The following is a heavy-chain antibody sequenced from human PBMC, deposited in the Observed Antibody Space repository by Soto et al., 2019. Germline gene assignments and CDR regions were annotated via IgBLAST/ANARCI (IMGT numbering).Heavy chain of an antibody. D-gene: IGHD3-16*01. CDR1: GYTFATSY. J-gene: IGHJ4*02. Sequence: QVQLVQSGAQVRRPGASVKVSCKASGYTFATSYIHWVRQAPGQGLESVARIIPSTGWTIYADKFRGRVTMTRDTSTSTVYMELSRLRSEDTALYYCARDGGNYDFDLWGQGTLVTVSS. CDR2: IIPSTGWT. CDR3: ARDGGNYDFDL. V-gene: IGHV1-46*01.